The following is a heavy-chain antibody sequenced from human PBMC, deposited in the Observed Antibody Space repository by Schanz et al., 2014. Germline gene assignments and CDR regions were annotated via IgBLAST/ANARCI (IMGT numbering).Heavy chain of an antibody. CDR2: IYGGGIT. D-gene: IGHD2-8*01. Sequence: VQLEESGGGVVQPGGSLRLSCVASGFSFSGFAVHWVRQAPGKGLEWVSVIYGGGITYYADSVKGRFTISRDSSRNTLYLQMNSLRAEDTAVYYCASLYDREYFDYWGQGTLVTVSS. CDR1: GFSFSGFA. V-gene: IGHV3-66*01. CDR3: ASLYDREYFDY. J-gene: IGHJ4*02.